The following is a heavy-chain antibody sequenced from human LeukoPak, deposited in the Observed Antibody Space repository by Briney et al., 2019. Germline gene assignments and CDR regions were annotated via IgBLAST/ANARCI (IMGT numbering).Heavy chain of an antibody. D-gene: IGHD1-26*01. Sequence: GGPLRLSCAASGFTFSNAWMSWVRQAPGKGLEWVGRIKGKTDGATTDYAAPVKGRFTISRDDSKNTLYLQMNSLKTEDTAVYYCTTLSLIGATTLDYWGQGTLVTVSS. CDR3: TTLSLIGATTLDY. CDR2: IKGKTDGATT. CDR1: GFTFSNAW. J-gene: IGHJ4*02. V-gene: IGHV3-15*01.